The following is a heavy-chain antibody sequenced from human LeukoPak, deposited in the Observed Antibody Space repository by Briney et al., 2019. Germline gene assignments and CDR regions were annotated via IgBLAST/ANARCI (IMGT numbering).Heavy chain of an antibody. CDR2: IRSEANSYAT. Sequence: GGSLRLSCAASGFTFSGSAMRWVRQASGKGLEWVGRIRSEANSYATAYAASVKGRFTISRDDSKNTAYLQMNSLKTEDTAVYYCTRYSSGWYYFDYWGQGTLVTVSS. V-gene: IGHV3-73*01. D-gene: IGHD6-19*01. J-gene: IGHJ4*02. CDR3: TRYSSGWYYFDY. CDR1: GFTFSGSA.